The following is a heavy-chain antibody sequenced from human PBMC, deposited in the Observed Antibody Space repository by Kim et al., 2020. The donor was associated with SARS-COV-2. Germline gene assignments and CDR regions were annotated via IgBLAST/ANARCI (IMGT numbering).Heavy chain of an antibody. Sequence: GSIGYADSVKGRFTISRDNAKNSLYLQMNSLRAEDTALYYCAKDQDGYGIWGQGTMVTVSS. D-gene: IGHD5-12*01. J-gene: IGHJ3*02. V-gene: IGHV3-9*01. CDR2: GSI. CDR3: AKDQDGYGI.